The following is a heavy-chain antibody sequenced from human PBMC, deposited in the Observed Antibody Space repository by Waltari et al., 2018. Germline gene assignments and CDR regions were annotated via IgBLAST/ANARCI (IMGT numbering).Heavy chain of an antibody. CDR1: GYAFTGYY. V-gene: IGHV1-2*06. D-gene: IGHD6-6*01. CDR2: INPNSGGT. Sequence: QVQLVQSGAEVKKPGASVKVSCKASGYAFTGYYMHWVLQAPGQVLEWMGRINPNSGGTNYAQKFQGRVTMTRDTSISTAYMELSRLRSDDTAVYYCARSSSSSLYAFDIWCQGTMFTVSS. J-gene: IGHJ3*02. CDR3: ARSSSSSLYAFDI.